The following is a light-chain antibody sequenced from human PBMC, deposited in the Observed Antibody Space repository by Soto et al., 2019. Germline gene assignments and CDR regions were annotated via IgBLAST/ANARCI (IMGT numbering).Light chain of an antibody. J-gene: IGKJ1*01. CDR1: QTISFY. Sequence: DIQMTQSPSSLSASVGDRVTITCRASQTISFYLNWYQQKPGKAPNLLIYAASNLQSGVPSRFSASGSGTEFTLTLNSLQPEDFATYYCQQAYSTPWTFDQGTKVEIK. V-gene: IGKV1-39*01. CDR3: QQAYSTPWT. CDR2: AAS.